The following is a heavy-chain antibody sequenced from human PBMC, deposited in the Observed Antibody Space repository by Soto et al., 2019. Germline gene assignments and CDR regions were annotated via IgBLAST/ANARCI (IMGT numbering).Heavy chain of an antibody. Sequence: ASVKVSCKVSGYTLTELSMHWVRQAPGKGLEWMGGFDPEDGETIYAQKFQGRVTMTEDTSTDTAYMELSSLRSEDTAVYYCASRSSGWFNYYYYMDVWGKGTTVTAP. V-gene: IGHV1-24*01. CDR2: FDPEDGET. J-gene: IGHJ6*03. D-gene: IGHD6-19*01. CDR3: ASRSSGWFNYYYYMDV. CDR1: GYTLTELS.